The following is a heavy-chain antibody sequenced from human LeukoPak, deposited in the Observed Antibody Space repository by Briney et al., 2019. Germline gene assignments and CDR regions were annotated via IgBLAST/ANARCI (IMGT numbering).Heavy chain of an antibody. CDR1: GYTFTSYA. CDR3: AREGGIAVAGPPQGDYYYYYYMDV. D-gene: IGHD6-19*01. CDR2: INTNTGNP. V-gene: IGHV7-4-1*02. Sequence: GASVKVSCKASGYTFTSYAMNWVRQAPGQGLEWMGWINTNTGNPTYAQGFTGRFVFSLDTSVSTAYLQISSLKAEDTAVYYCAREGGIAVAGPPQGDYYYYYYMDVWAKGPRSPSP. J-gene: IGHJ6*03.